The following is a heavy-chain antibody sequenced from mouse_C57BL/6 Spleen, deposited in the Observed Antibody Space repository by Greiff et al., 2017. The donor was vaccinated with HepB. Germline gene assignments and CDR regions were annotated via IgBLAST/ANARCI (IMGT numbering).Heavy chain of an antibody. V-gene: IGHV1-81*01. CDR2: IYPRSGNT. D-gene: IGHD2-2*01. Sequence: VQGVESGAELARPGASVKLSCKASGYTFTSYGISWVKQRTGQGLEWIGEIYPRSGNTYYNEKFKGKATLTADKSSSTSYMELRSLTSADSAIYFFAMSYGYDDGYYFDYWCQGTTLTVSS. CDR3: AMSYGYDDGYYFDY. CDR1: GYTFTSYG. J-gene: IGHJ2*01.